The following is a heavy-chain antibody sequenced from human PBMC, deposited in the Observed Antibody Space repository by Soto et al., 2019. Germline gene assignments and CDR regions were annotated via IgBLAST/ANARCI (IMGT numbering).Heavy chain of an antibody. CDR1: GYSFTTYY. Sequence: QVVQSGAEVRKPGASVKVSCKASGYSFTTYYIHWFRQAPGQGLEWMAIINPNGGTTNYAQKFQGRVTVTRDMSASTVYMELSGRRSDDTAIYYCAAYCSGGGCPPGPWNWGRGTMVTVSS. CDR3: AAYCSGGGCPPGPWN. J-gene: IGHJ3*01. CDR2: INPNGGTT. V-gene: IGHV1-46*03. D-gene: IGHD2-15*01.